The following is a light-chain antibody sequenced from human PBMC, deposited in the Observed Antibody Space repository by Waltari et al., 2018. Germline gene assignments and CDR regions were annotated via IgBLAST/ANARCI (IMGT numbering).Light chain of an antibody. CDR1: QGISTY. CDR3: QQYYSYPRT. J-gene: IGKJ1*01. Sequence: AIRITKSPSSLSASTGDRVTITCRASQGISTYLAWHQQKPGKAPKLLIYAASTLQSGVPSRFSGSGSGTDFTLTISCLQSEDFATYYCQQYYSYPRTFGQGTKVEI. CDR2: AAS. V-gene: IGKV1-8*01.